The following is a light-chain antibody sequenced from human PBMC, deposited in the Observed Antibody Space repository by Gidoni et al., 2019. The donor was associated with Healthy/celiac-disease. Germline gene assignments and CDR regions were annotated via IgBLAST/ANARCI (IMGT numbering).Light chain of an antibody. CDR1: SSDVGSYNL. CDR3: CSYAGNSGSP. CDR2: EVS. Sequence: QSALTQPASVSGSPGQSITISCTGTSSDVGSYNLVSWYQQHPGKAPKLMIYEVSKRPSGVSNRFSGSKSGYTASLTISGLQAKDEADYYCCSYAGNSGSPFGGGTKLTVL. J-gene: IGLJ3*02. V-gene: IGLV2-23*02.